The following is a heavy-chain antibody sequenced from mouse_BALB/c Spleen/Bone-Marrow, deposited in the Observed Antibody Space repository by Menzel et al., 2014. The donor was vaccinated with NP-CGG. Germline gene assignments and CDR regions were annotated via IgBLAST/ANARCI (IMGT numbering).Heavy chain of an antibody. CDR1: GYTFTSYW. Sequence: VQLQQSGAELAKPGASVKMSCKASGYTFTSYWMHWVKQRPGQGLEWIGYINPSTGYTEYNQKFKDKATLTADKPSSTAYMQLSSLTTEDSAGYYGARQITTVDYAMDYWGQGTSVTVPS. CDR3: ARQITTVDYAMDY. V-gene: IGHV1-7*01. CDR2: INPSTGYT. D-gene: IGHD1-1*01. J-gene: IGHJ4*01.